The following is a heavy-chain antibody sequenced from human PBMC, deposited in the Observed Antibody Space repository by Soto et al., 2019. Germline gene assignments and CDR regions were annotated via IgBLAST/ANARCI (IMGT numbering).Heavy chain of an antibody. CDR2: MNPNSGNT. CDR1: GYTFTSYD. Sequence: ASVKVSCKASGYTFTSYDINWVRQATGXGLEWMGWMNPNSGNTGYAQKFQGRVTMTRNTSISTAYMELSSLRSEDTAVYYCARLGELEPHYYYYMDVWGKGNTVTIS. J-gene: IGHJ6*03. V-gene: IGHV1-8*01. D-gene: IGHD1-1*01. CDR3: ARLGELEPHYYYYMDV.